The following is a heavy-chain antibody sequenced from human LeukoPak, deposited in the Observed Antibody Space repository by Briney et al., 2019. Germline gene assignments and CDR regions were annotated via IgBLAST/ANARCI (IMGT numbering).Heavy chain of an antibody. J-gene: IGHJ4*02. Sequence: GGSLDLSCAASGFTFSSYAMTWVRLAPGKGLEWVSTISGSGDPTYYADSVRRRFTVSRDNSKNTLYLQMNSLRADNTAVYYCARTPQKHCTSPTCYPDYWGQGTLVTVSS. CDR2: ISGSGDPT. D-gene: IGHD2-2*01. V-gene: IGHV3-23*01. CDR1: GFTFSSYA. CDR3: ARTPQKHCTSPTCYPDY.